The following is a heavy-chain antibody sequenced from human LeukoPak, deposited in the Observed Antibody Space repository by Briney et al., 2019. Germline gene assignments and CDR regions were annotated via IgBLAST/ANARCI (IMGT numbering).Heavy chain of an antibody. CDR1: GGSISSYY. CDR2: IYYSGST. D-gene: IGHD6-6*01. Sequence: SETLSLTCTVSGGSISSYYWSWIRQPPGKGLEWIGHIYYSGSTNYNPSLKSRVTISVDTSKNQFSLKLSSVTAADTAVYYCARVVAARTYYMDVWGKGTTVTVSS. CDR3: ARVVAARTYYMDV. V-gene: IGHV4-59*01. J-gene: IGHJ6*03.